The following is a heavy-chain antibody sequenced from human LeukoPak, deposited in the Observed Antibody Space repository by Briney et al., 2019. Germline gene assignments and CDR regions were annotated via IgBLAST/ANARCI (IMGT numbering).Heavy chain of an antibody. J-gene: IGHJ5*02. D-gene: IGHD2-21*02. CDR1: GYTFAIYG. Sequence: GASVKVSCKASGYTFAIYGISWARQAPGPGLEWMAWISPYDGDTNYAQNFEGRVTMTTETSTSTAYMELRSLRSDDTAIYYCARDYCTRGGDCYKEDLFDPWGQGTLVTVSS. CDR2: ISPYDGDT. CDR3: ARDYCTRGGDCYKEDLFDP. V-gene: IGHV1-18*01.